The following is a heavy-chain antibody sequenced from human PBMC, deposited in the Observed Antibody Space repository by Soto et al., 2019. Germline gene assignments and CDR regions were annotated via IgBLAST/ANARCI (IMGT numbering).Heavy chain of an antibody. CDR2: ISAYNGNT. Sequence: ASVKVSCKASGYTFTSYGISWVRQAPGQGLEWMGWISAYNGNTNYAQKLQGRVTMTTDTSTSTAYMGLRSLRSDDTAVYYCATPANSSGSTHPILGGSNMDVWGQGTTVTVSS. CDR3: ATPANSSGSTHPILGGSNMDV. CDR1: GYTFTSYG. D-gene: IGHD6-19*01. J-gene: IGHJ6*02. V-gene: IGHV1-18*01.